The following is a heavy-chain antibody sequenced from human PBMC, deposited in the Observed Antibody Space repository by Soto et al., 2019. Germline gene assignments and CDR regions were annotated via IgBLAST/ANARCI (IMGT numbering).Heavy chain of an antibody. CDR3: AASGSSGYLGWFDP. D-gene: IGHD3-22*01. CDR1: GGSVSSGSYY. V-gene: IGHV4-61*01. J-gene: IGHJ5*02. CDR2: IYYSGST. Sequence: PSETLSLTCTVSGGSVSSGSYYWSWIRQPPGKGLEWIGYIYYSGSTNYNPSLKSRVTISVDTSKNQFSLKLSSVTAADTAVYYCAASGSSGYLGWFDPWGQGTLVTVS.